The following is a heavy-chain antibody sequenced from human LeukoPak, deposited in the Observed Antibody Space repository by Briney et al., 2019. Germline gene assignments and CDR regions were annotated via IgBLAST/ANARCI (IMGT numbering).Heavy chain of an antibody. Sequence: SETLSLTCTVSGGSISSGDYSWSWIRQPPGQGLEWVGYNYYSGSTYYNPSLKSRVTISVDTSKNQFSLKLSSVTAADTAVYYCARAHSYDSSGYYKADAFDIWGQGTMVTVSS. D-gene: IGHD3-22*01. CDR2: NYYSGST. CDR3: ARAHSYDSSGYYKADAFDI. CDR1: GGSISSGDYS. J-gene: IGHJ3*02. V-gene: IGHV4-30-4*01.